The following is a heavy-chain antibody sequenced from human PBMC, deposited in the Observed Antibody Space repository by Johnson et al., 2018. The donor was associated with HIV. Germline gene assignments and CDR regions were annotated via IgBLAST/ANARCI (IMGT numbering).Heavy chain of an antibody. V-gene: IGHV3-11*04. CDR2: ISSSGRTI. J-gene: IGHJ3*02. D-gene: IGHD6-19*01. Sequence: QVQLVESGGGVVQPGGSLRLSCAASGFTFSDYYMSWIRQAPGKGLEWVSYISSSGRTIYYADSVKGRFTISRDNAKNSLYLHMNSRRDEDTAVYYCARGGMAVAGAFDIWGQGTMVTVSS. CDR3: ARGGMAVAGAFDI. CDR1: GFTFSDYY.